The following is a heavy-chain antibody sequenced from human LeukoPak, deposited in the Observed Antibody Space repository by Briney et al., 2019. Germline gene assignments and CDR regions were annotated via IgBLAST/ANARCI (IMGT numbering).Heavy chain of an antibody. V-gene: IGHV4-4*07. Sequence: KPSETLSLTCSVSGGSISSYYWSWIRQPAGEGLEWIGRIYTSGSTNYNPSLKSRVTISVDKSKNQFSLKLSSVTAADTAVYYCAITMVRGVIIDWGQGTLVTVSS. CDR1: GGSISSYY. D-gene: IGHD3-10*01. J-gene: IGHJ4*02. CDR3: AITMVRGVIID. CDR2: IYTSGST.